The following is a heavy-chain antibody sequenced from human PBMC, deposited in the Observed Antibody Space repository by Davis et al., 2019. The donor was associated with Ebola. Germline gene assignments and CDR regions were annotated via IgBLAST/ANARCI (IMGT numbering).Heavy chain of an antibody. D-gene: IGHD3-10*01. J-gene: IGHJ4*02. Sequence: GESLKISCAASGFAFTGYWMGWVRQAPWTGLEWVANINQYGNERYYVDSVKGRFTIFRDSAENSLFLQMNNLRVEDTAVYYCAKDGGDSGIRFDSWGQGTLVTVSS. V-gene: IGHV3-7*01. CDR2: INQYGNER. CDR1: GFAFTGYW. CDR3: AKDGGDSGIRFDS.